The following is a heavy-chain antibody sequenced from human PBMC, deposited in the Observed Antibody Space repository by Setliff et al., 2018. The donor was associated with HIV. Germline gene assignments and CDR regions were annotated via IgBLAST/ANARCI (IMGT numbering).Heavy chain of an antibody. CDR3: AAGYCGGDCYSRQSYFDY. CDR2: IIPIFGTA. J-gene: IGHJ4*02. D-gene: IGHD2-21*02. CDR1: GGTFSSYA. Sequence: SVKVSCKASGGTFSSYAISGVRQAPGQGVAWMGGIIPIFGTANYAQKFQGRVTITADESTSTAYMELSSLRSEDTAVYYCAAGYCGGDCYSRQSYFDYWGQGTLVTVPQ. V-gene: IGHV1-69*13.